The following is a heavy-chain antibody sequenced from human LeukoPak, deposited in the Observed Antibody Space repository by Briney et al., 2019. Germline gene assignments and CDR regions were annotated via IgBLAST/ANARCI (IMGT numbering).Heavy chain of an antibody. D-gene: IGHD6-13*01. CDR3: ARDSGSWLFDY. CDR1: GGSISSYY. J-gene: IGHJ4*02. Sequence: SETLSRTCTVSGGSISSYYWSWIRQPPGKGLEWIGYIYYSGSTNYNPSLKSRVTISVDTSKNQFSLKLSSVTAADTAVYYCARDSGSWLFDYWGQGTLVTVSS. V-gene: IGHV4-59*01. CDR2: IYYSGST.